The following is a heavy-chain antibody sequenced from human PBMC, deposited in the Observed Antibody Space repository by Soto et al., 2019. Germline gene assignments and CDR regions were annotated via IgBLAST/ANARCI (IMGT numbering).Heavy chain of an antibody. J-gene: IGHJ5*02. V-gene: IGHV1-18*01. Sequence: GAAVKVSCKASGYTFNRYGISWVRQAPGQGLEWMGWISAYNGNTNYAQKLQGRVTMTTDTSTSTAYMELRSLRSDDTAVYYCARDPEVFGSGAVAGRGFDPWGQGTLVTVSS. CDR1: GYTFNRYG. CDR2: ISAYNGNT. CDR3: ARDPEVFGSGAVAGRGFDP. D-gene: IGHD6-19*01.